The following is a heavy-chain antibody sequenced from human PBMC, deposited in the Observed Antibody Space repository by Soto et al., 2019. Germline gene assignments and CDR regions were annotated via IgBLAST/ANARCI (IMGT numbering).Heavy chain of an antibody. J-gene: IGHJ4*02. CDR3: ASVIGYCSSTSCSDFDY. Sequence: QVQLQQWGAGLLKPSETLSLTCAVYGGSFSGYYWSWIRQPPGKGLEWIGEINHSGSTNYNPSLKSRVTISVDTSKNQFSLKLSSVTAADTAVYYCASVIGYCSSTSCSDFDYWGQGTLVTVSS. CDR2: INHSGST. CDR1: GGSFSGYY. V-gene: IGHV4-34*01. D-gene: IGHD2-2*01.